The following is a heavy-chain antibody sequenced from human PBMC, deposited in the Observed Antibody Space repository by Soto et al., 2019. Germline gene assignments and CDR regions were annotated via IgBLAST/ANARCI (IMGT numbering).Heavy chain of an antibody. CDR2: IRSKAYGGTT. CDR3: TRDWGRITIFWLPTQPPNMDV. D-gene: IGHD3-9*01. Sequence: GSLRLSCTASGFTFGDYAMSWFRQAPGKGLEWVGFIRSKAYGGTTEYAASVKGRFTISRDDSKSIAYLQMNSLKTEDTAVYYCTRDWGRITIFWLPTQPPNMDVWGQGTTVTVSS. V-gene: IGHV3-49*03. J-gene: IGHJ6*02. CDR1: GFTFGDYA.